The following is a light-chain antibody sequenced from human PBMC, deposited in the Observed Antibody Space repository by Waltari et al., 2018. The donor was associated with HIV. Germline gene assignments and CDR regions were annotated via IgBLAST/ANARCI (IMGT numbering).Light chain of an antibody. V-gene: IGLV7-43*01. CDR1: TGVFNSGNS. CDR3: LLSFGGSQV. J-gene: IGLJ3*02. Sequence: QTVVTQESSLTVSPGGTVTLTCAGSTGVFNSGNSANWFPRKPGQAPRTLIYSTKNKHSWTPARFSGYLLGGKAALTLSGAQPEDEGDYYCLLSFGGSQVFGGGTKLTVL. CDR2: STK.